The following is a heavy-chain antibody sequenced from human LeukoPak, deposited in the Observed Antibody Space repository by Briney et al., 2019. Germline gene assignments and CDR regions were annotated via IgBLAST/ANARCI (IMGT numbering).Heavy chain of an antibody. Sequence: GESLKISCAASGFTVSGTHMSWVRQAPGKGLEWVSAMYTGGTTYYADSVTGRFTISRDNSKNTLYLHMNSLRAEDTAVYYCAKDEATSGGGLASWGQGTLVSVSS. D-gene: IGHD3-16*01. J-gene: IGHJ4*02. CDR1: GFTVSGTH. CDR2: MYTGGTT. V-gene: IGHV3-53*01. CDR3: AKDEATSGGGLAS.